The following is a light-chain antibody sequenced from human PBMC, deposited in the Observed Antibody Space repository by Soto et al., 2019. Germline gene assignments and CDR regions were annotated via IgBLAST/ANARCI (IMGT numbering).Light chain of an antibody. Sequence: QSALTQPASVFGSPGQSITISCTGSSSDIVAYDYVSWYQQRPVKAPKLMIFDVTNRPSGVSDRFSGSKSGNTASLTISVLQTEDEADYYCSSYTSSSTPYVFGTGTKLTVL. J-gene: IGLJ1*01. CDR2: DVT. CDR3: SSYTSSSTPYV. V-gene: IGLV2-14*01. CDR1: SSDIVAYDY.